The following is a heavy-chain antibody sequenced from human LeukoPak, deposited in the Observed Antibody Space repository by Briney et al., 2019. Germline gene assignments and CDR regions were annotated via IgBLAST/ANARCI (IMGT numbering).Heavy chain of an antibody. J-gene: IGHJ4*02. Sequence: ASAKVSCKASGGTFSSYAISWVRQAPGQGLEWMGRIIPIFGTANYAQKFQGRVTITTDESTSTAYMELSSLRSEDTVVYYCARDTVITGTTRVWGQGTLVTVSS. V-gene: IGHV1-69*05. CDR1: GGTFSSYA. CDR3: ARDTVITGTTRV. CDR2: IIPIFGTA. D-gene: IGHD1-14*01.